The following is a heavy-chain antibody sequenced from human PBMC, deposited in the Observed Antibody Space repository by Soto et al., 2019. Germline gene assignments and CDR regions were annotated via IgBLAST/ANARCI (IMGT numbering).Heavy chain of an antibody. J-gene: IGHJ6*02. D-gene: IGHD6-13*01. CDR1: GFTFSNYG. CDR3: AKDIYPGIAAAGVYGMDV. CDR2: ISRDGNKA. V-gene: IGHV3-30*18. Sequence: PGGSLRVSCAASGFTFSNYGIHWVRQAPGKGLEWVAVISRDGNKAYYADSVKGRFTVSRDNTKKTLYLQMNSLRTEDTALYYCAKDIYPGIAAAGVYGMDVWGQGTTVTVSS.